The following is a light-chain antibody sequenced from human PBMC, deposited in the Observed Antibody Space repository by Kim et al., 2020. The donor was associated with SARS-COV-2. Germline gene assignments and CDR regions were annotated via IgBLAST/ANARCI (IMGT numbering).Light chain of an antibody. J-gene: IGKJ4*01. CDR3: QQTNSFPLT. V-gene: IGKV1-12*01. Sequence: SASVGDRVTITCRASRGLSTSLAWYQQKPGKAPKLLVYGASSLLSGVPSRFSGSGSGTDFTLTISSLQPEDFATYYCQQTNSFPLTFGGGTKVDIK. CDR2: GAS. CDR1: RGLSTS.